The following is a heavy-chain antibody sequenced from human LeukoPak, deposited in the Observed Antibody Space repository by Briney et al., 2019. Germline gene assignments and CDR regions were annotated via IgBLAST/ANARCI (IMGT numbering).Heavy chain of an antibody. V-gene: IGHV4-39*07. Sequence: PSETLSLTCTVSGGSISSSSYYWGWIRQPPGKGLESIGSIYYSGSTYYNPSLKSRVTISVDTSKNQFSLKLSSVTAADTAVYYCARDVRYSSSWTLQNWFDPWGQGTLVTVSS. D-gene: IGHD6-13*01. CDR1: GGSISSSSYY. CDR2: IYYSGST. CDR3: ARDVRYSSSWTLQNWFDP. J-gene: IGHJ5*02.